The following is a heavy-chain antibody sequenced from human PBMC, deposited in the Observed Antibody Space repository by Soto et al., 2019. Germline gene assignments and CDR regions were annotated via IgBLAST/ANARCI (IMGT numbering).Heavy chain of an antibody. CDR3: AKDKKRYDSSGYLDY. Sequence: QVKLVESWGGVVQPGRSLRLSCAASGFTFSSYGMHWVRQAPGKGLEWVAVISYDGSNKYYADSVKGRFTISRDNSKNKLYLQMNSLRAEDTAVYYCAKDKKRYDSSGYLDYWGQGTLVTVSS. V-gene: IGHV3-30*18. CDR1: GFTFSSYG. J-gene: IGHJ4*02. CDR2: ISYDGSNK. D-gene: IGHD3-22*01.